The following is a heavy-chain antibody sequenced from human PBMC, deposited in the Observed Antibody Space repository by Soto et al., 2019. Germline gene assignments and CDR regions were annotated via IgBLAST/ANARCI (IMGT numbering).Heavy chain of an antibody. CDR3: AREADHYDILTGYYLDY. CDR2: INPNSGGT. J-gene: IGHJ4*02. V-gene: IGHV1-2*04. Sequence: ASVKVSCKASGYTFTGYYMHWVRQAPGQGLEWMGWINPNSGGTNYAQKFQGWVTMTRDTSISTAYMELSRLRSDDTAVYYCAREADHYDILTGYYLDYWGQGTLVTVSS. D-gene: IGHD3-9*01. CDR1: GYTFTGYY.